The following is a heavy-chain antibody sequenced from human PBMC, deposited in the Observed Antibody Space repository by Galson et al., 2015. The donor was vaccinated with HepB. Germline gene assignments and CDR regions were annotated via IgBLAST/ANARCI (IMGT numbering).Heavy chain of an antibody. J-gene: IGHJ6*02. V-gene: IGHV1-69*04. Sequence: SVKVSCKASGGTFSTYAISWVRQAPGQGLEWMGRIIPILAITNSAPNFQGRVTITADMSTSTAYMELSSLRSEDTAVYFCARDSFYDDSSASYPRGYSYHMDVWGQGTAVTVSS. CDR3: ARDSFYDDSSASYPRGYSYHMDV. CDR1: GGTFSTYA. D-gene: IGHD3-22*01. CDR2: IIPILAIT.